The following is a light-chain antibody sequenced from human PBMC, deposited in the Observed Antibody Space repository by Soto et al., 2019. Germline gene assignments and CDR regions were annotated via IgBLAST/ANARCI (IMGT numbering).Light chain of an antibody. V-gene: IGLV2-14*01. CDR3: SSYTSSSVV. Sequence: QSALTQPASVSGSPGQSITISCNGTSRDVGGYNYVSWYQQHPGKAPKLMIYDVSNRPSGVSNRFSGSKSGNTASLTISGLQAEDEADYYCSSYTSSSVVFGGGTKLTVL. CDR2: DVS. CDR1: SRDVGGYNY. J-gene: IGLJ2*01.